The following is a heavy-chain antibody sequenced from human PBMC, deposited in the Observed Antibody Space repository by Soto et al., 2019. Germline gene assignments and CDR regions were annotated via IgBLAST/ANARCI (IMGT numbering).Heavy chain of an antibody. CDR2: ISYDGSNK. CDR3: AILRITMVRGVIISRGGYYYYGMDV. V-gene: IGHV3-30*03. J-gene: IGHJ6*02. D-gene: IGHD3-10*01. CDR1: GFTFSSYG. Sequence: GGSLRLSCAASGFTFSSYGMHWVRQAPGKGLEWVAVISYDGSNKYYADSVKGRFTISRDNSKNTLYLQMSSLRAEDTAVYYCAILRITMVRGVIISRGGYYYYGMDVWGQGTTVTVS.